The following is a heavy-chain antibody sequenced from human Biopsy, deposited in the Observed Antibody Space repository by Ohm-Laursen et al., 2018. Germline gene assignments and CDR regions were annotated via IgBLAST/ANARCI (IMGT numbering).Heavy chain of an antibody. J-gene: IGHJ6*02. D-gene: IGHD3-16*01. CDR2: INPDNGGT. CDR1: GYTFTGYY. CDR3: VRSRAGGATWGMDV. V-gene: IGHV1-2*02. Sequence: ASVKVSCKASGYTFTGYYLHWVRQAPGQGLEWMGWINPDNGGTIHAQKFQGRVTVTRDTSISTAYVEVTSLRSDDTAVYYCVRSRAGGATWGMDVWGQGTTVTASS.